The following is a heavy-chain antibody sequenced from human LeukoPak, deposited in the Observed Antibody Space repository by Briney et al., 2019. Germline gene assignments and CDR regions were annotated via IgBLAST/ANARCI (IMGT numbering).Heavy chain of an antibody. D-gene: IGHD3-3*01. CDR3: ARTHNDFWSGYFRD. Sequence: GGSLRLSXAASGFTFDDYGMSWVRQPPGKGLEWVSGINWNGGSTRYADSVKGRFTTSRENAKTSLYLQMNSLRAEDTALYYCARTHNDFWSGYFRDWGQGTLVTVSS. CDR1: GFTFDDYG. V-gene: IGHV3-20*04. CDR2: INWNGGST. J-gene: IGHJ4*02.